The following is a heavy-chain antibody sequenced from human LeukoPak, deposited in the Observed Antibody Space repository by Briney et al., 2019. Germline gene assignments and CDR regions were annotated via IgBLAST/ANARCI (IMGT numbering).Heavy chain of an antibody. V-gene: IGHV3-30*02. CDR3: AKGNGGNVRGVDY. CDR1: GFTFSSYE. D-gene: IGHD4-23*01. CDR2: IRYDGSNK. J-gene: IGHJ4*02. Sequence: GGSLRLSCAASGFTFSSYEMNWVRQAPGKGLEWVAFIRYDGSNKYYADSVKGRFTISRDNSKNTLYLQMNSLRAEDTAVYYCAKGNGGNVRGVDYWGQGTLVTVSS.